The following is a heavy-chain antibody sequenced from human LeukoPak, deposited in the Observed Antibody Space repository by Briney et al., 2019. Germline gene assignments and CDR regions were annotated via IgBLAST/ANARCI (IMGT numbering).Heavy chain of an antibody. CDR3: ASGPLGYIGY. Sequence: GGSLRLSCAASGFTFSSYAMSWVRQAPGKGLEWVSSISSSSSYIYYADSVKGRFTISRDNAKNSLYLQMNSLRAEDTAVYYCASGPLGYIGYWGQGTLVTVSS. CDR1: GFTFSSYA. V-gene: IGHV3-21*01. J-gene: IGHJ4*02. D-gene: IGHD5-18*01. CDR2: ISSSSSYI.